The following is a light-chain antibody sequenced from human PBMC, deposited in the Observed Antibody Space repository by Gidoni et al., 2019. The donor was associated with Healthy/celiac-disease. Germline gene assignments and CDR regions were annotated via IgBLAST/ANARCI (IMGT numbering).Light chain of an antibody. CDR3: SSYTSSSTLDVV. Sequence: QSALTQPASVSGSPGQSITISCTGPSSDVGGYNYVSWYQQHPGKAPKLMIYDVSNRPSGVSNRFSGSKSGNTASLTISGLQAEDEADYYCSSYTSSSTLDVVFGGGTKLTVL. CDR1: SSDVGGYNY. CDR2: DVS. J-gene: IGLJ2*01. V-gene: IGLV2-14*01.